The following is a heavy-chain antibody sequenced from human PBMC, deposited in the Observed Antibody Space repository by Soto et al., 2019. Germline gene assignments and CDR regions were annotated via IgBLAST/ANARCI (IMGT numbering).Heavy chain of an antibody. CDR1: GGSISSGDYY. J-gene: IGHJ5*02. CDR2: IYYSGST. V-gene: IGHV4-30-4*01. CDR3: ASVQLWSGYTWFDP. D-gene: IGHD5-18*01. Sequence: SQTLSLTCTVSGGSISSGDYYWSWIRQSPGKGLEWIGYIYYSGSTYYNPSLKSRVTISVDTSKNPFSLKLSCVTAADTAVYYCASVQLWSGYTWFDPWGQGTLVTVSS.